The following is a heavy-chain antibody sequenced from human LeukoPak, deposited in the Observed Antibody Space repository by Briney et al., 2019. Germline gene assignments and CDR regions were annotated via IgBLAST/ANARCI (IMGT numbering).Heavy chain of an antibody. CDR2: ISGSGGST. V-gene: IGHV3-23*01. CDR1: GLTFSSYA. Sequence: GGSLRLSCAASGLTFSSYAMSWVRQAPGKGLEWVSTISGSGGSTYYADSVTGRFTISRDNSKNTLYLQMNTLRAEDTAVYYCAKDAPNAYFDYWGQGTLVTVSS. D-gene: IGHD4/OR15-4a*01. J-gene: IGHJ4*02. CDR3: AKDAPNAYFDY.